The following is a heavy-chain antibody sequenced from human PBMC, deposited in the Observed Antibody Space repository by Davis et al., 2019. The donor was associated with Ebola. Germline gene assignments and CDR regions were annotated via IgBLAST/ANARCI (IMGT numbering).Heavy chain of an antibody. V-gene: IGHV1-69*13. D-gene: IGHD2-15*01. J-gene: IGHJ4*02. CDR2: IIPIFGTA. Sequence: SVKVSCKASGGTFSSYAISWVRQAPGQGLEWMGGIIPIFGTANYAQKFQGRVTITADESTSTAYMELSSLRSEDTAVYYCARGPWCSGGSCYPGGHYYFDYWGQGTLVTVSS. CDR3: ARGPWCSGGSCYPGGHYYFDY. CDR1: GGTFSSYA.